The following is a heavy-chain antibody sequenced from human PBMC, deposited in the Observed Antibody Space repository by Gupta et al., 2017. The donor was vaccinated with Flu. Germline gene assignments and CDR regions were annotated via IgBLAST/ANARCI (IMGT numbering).Heavy chain of an antibody. CDR2: NWYNRDDK. CDR1: GLQSSNYG. D-gene: IGHD3-10*01. CDR3: ARDRGVCLGLDDFDL. Sequence: EQLTESGGRVVQPGESLKLSCEPSGLQSSNYGIHWVRQAPGKGLEWVAANWYNRDDKSYADAGGGRFTVSRPFDQSPPDYLQMDNVSHADKGVYYCARDRGVCLGLDDFDLWVQVTVVHVS. J-gene: IGHJ3*01. V-gene: IGHV3-33*01.